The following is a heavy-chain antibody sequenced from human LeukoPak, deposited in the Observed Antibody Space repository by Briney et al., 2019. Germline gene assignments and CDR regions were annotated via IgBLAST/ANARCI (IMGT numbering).Heavy chain of an antibody. V-gene: IGHV3-7*01. Sequence: GGSLRLSCAASGFTFSRYWMNWVRQAPGKGLEWVASIKEDGSEKSYVDSVKGRFTISRDNAKNSLYLQMNSLRAEDTAVYYCARERRTVTTDYWGQGTLVTVSS. CDR3: ARERRTVTTDY. D-gene: IGHD4-17*01. CDR1: GFTFSRYW. J-gene: IGHJ4*02. CDR2: IKEDGSEK.